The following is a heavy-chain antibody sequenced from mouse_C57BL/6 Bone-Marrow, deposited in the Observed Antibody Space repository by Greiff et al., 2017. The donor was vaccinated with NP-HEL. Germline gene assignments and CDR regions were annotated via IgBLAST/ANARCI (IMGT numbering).Heavy chain of an antibody. CDR3: TTSGLLRMDY. J-gene: IGHJ4*01. V-gene: IGHV14-4*01. Sequence: VQLQQSGAELVRPGASVKLSCTASGFNIKDDYMHWVKQRPEQGLEWIGWIYPENGDTDYASKFQGKATLTADTSSNTAYLQLSSLTSEDTAVYYCTTSGLLRMDYWGQGTSVTVSS. CDR1: GFNIKDDY. D-gene: IGHD1-1*01. CDR2: IYPENGDT.